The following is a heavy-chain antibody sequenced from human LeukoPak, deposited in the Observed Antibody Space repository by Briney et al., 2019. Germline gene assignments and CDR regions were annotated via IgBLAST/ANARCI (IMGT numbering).Heavy chain of an antibody. CDR1: GGSISSYY. Sequence: SETLSLTCTVSGGSISSYYWSWIRQPPGKGLEWIGYIYYSGSTNYNPSLKSRVTISVDTSKNQFSLKLSSVTAADTAVYYCARHQNYYGSGSYPDYWGQGTLVTVSS. V-gene: IGHV4-59*08. CDR2: IYYSGST. CDR3: ARHQNYYGSGSYPDY. D-gene: IGHD3-10*01. J-gene: IGHJ4*02.